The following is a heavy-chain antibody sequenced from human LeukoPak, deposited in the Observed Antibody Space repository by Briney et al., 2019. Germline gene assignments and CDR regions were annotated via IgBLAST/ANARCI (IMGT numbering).Heavy chain of an antibody. V-gene: IGHV3-30*02. J-gene: IGHJ4*02. CDR2: IRYDGSNK. Sequence: PGGSLRLSCAASGFTFSSYGMHWVRQAPGKGLEWVAFIRYDGSNKYYADSVKGRFTISRDNSKNTLYLQMNSLRAEDTAVYYCARGDYYGSGSPRDYWGQGTLVTVSS. CDR3: ARGDYYGSGSPRDY. CDR1: GFTFSSYG. D-gene: IGHD3-10*01.